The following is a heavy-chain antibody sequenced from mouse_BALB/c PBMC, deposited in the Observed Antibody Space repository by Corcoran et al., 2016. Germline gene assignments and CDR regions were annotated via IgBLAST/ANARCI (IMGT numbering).Heavy chain of an antibody. CDR2: IDPANGNT. Sequence: EVQLQQSGAELVKPGASVKLSCTASGFNIKDTYMHWVKQRPEQGLEWIGRIDPANGNTKYDPKFQGKATITADTSSNTAYLQLSSLTSEDTAVYYCARGAMITTRYFDVWGAGTTVTVSS. D-gene: IGHD2-4*01. CDR1: GFNIKDTY. CDR3: ARGAMITTRYFDV. V-gene: IGHV14-3*02. J-gene: IGHJ1*01.